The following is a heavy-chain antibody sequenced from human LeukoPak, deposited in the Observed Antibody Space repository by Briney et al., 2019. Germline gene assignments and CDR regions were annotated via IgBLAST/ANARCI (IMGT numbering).Heavy chain of an antibody. CDR2: ISGSGGST. J-gene: IGHJ4*02. CDR3: AKSYSYYDSSGYYWAGAGEVGEFDY. D-gene: IGHD3-22*01. V-gene: IGHV3-23*01. CDR1: GFTFSSYA. Sequence: GGSLRLSCAASGFTFSSYAMSWVRQAPGKGLEWVSAISGSGGSTYYADSVKGRFTISRDNSKNTLYLQMNSLRAENTAVYYCAKSYSYYDSSGYYWAGAGEVGEFDYWGQGTLVTVSS.